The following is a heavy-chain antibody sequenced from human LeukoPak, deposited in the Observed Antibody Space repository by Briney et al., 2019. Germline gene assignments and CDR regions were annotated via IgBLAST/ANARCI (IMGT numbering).Heavy chain of an antibody. CDR1: GGSFSGYY. D-gene: IGHD3-3*01. CDR3: ARDYDYVWDY. Sequence: SETLSLTCAVYGGSFSGYYWSWIRQPPGKGLEWIGETNHSGSTNYNPSLKSRVTISVDTSKNQFSLKLSSVTAADTAVYYCARDYDYVWDYWGQGTLVTVSS. J-gene: IGHJ4*02. CDR2: TNHSGST. V-gene: IGHV4-34*01.